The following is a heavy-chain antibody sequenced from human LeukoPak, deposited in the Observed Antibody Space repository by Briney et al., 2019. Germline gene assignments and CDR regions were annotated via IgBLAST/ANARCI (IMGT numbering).Heavy chain of an antibody. Sequence: ASVTVSCKASGYTFTSYYMHWVRQPPAQGLEWMGIINPSGGSTSYAQKFQGGVTMTRDTSTSTVYMELSSLRSEDTAVYYCARPVDTAMVTPFDYWGQGTLVTVSS. CDR2: INPSGGST. J-gene: IGHJ4*02. CDR1: GYTFTSYY. D-gene: IGHD5-18*01. CDR3: ARPVDTAMVTPFDY. V-gene: IGHV1-46*01.